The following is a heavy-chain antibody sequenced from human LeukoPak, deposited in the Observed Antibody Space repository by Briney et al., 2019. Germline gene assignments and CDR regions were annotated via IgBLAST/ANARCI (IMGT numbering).Heavy chain of an antibody. D-gene: IGHD6-6*01. CDR2: IYYSGST. CDR3: ASFEYSSSSRGAFDI. V-gene: IGHV4-61*08. Sequence: KASETLSLTCTASGGSISSGGYYWSWIRQPPGKGLEWIGYIYYSGSTNYNPSLKSRVTISVDTSKNQFSLKLSSVTAADTAVYYCASFEYSSSSRGAFDIWGQGTMVTVSS. J-gene: IGHJ3*02. CDR1: GGSISSGGYY.